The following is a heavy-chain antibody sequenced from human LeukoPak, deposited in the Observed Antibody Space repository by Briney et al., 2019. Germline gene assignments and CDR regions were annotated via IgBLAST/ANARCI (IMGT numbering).Heavy chain of an antibody. D-gene: IGHD6-13*01. J-gene: IGHJ4*02. CDR2: IYSGGST. V-gene: IGHV3-66*01. CDR1: GFTVSSNY. CDR3: ARDSRRAIAADY. Sequence: GGSLRLSCAASGFTVSSNYMSWVRQAPGKGLEWGSVIYSGGSTYYADSVKGRFTISRDNSKNTLYLQMNSLRAEDTAVYYCARDSRRAIAADYWGQGTLVTVSS.